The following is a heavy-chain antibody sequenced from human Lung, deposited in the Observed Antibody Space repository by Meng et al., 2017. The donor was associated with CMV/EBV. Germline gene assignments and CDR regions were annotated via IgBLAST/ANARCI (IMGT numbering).Heavy chain of an antibody. J-gene: IGHJ5*02. D-gene: IGHD6-6*01. Sequence: DSFSSNSAAWNWIRQSPSRGLEWLGRTYYRSKWYNDYAVSVKSRLTINPDTSKNQFSLQLNSVTPEDTAVYYCARVYSSSSPWFDPWGQGTLVTVSS. V-gene: IGHV6-1*01. CDR1: DSFSSNSAA. CDR2: TYYRSKWYN. CDR3: ARVYSSSSPWFDP.